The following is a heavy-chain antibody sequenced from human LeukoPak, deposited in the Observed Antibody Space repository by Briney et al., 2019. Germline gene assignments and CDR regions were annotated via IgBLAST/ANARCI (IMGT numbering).Heavy chain of an antibody. V-gene: IGHV4-61*01. Sequence: SPSETLSLTCAVSGGSVNSGSYYWSWIRQHPGKGLEWIGYIYYTGITNHNPSLKSRVTISVDTSKNQFSLNLNSVTAADTAVYYCATSQCGSDCYLAGDYWGQGTLVTVSS. J-gene: IGHJ4*02. CDR3: ATSQCGSDCYLAGDY. CDR1: GGSVNSGSYY. D-gene: IGHD2-21*02. CDR2: IYYTGIT.